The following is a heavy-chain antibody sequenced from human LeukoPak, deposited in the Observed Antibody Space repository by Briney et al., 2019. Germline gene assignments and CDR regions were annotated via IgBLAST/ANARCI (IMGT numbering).Heavy chain of an antibody. CDR2: IYYSGST. V-gene: IGHV4-59*01. J-gene: IGHJ5*02. CDR3: ARGGVEVVAATEAWFDP. Sequence: SETLSLTCTVSGGSISSYYWSWIRQPPGKGLEWIGYIYYSGSTNYNPSLKSRVTISVDTSKKQFSLKLSSVTAADTAVYYCARGGVEVVAATEAWFDPWGQGTLVTVSS. CDR1: GGSISSYY. D-gene: IGHD2-15*01.